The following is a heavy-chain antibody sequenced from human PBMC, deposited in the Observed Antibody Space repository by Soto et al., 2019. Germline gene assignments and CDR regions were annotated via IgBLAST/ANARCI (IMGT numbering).Heavy chain of an antibody. D-gene: IGHD6-19*01. Sequence: GGSLRLSCAASGLTFSSYAMSWVRQAPGKGLEWVSAISGSGGSPYYADSVKGRFTISRDNSKNTLYLQMNSLRAGDSAIYYCAKEGTSGLYYFDYWGQGTLVTVSS. CDR2: ISGSGGSP. V-gene: IGHV3-23*01. CDR3: AKEGTSGLYYFDY. CDR1: GLTFSSYA. J-gene: IGHJ4*02.